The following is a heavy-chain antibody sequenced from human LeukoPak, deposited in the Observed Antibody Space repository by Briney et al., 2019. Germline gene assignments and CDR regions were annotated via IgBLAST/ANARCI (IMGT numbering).Heavy chain of an antibody. J-gene: IGHJ4*02. V-gene: IGHV3-7*03. CDR2: IKQDGSEK. D-gene: IGHD5-18*01. CDR3: ARDSGYTNGWDYFAY. CDR1: GFTFSSYW. Sequence: GGSLRLSCAASGFTFSSYWMSWVRQAPGKGLEWVANIKQDGSEKYYVDSVKGRFTIPRDNAKNSLYLQVNSLRAEDTAFYYCARDSGYTNGWDYFAYWGQGTLVTVSS.